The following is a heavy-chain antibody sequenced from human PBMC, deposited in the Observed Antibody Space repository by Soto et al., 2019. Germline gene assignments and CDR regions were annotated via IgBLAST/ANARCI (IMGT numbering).Heavy chain of an antibody. Sequence: QVQLQESGPGLVKPSETLSLTCTVSGGSIDSYYWTWIRQPPGEGLEWIGYVYYTGTTTYSPSLKSRVTISVDTSMNQISLKLSSVTAADTAFYYCARLGGYYQSLDTWGQGTLVTVSS. CDR1: GGSIDSYY. J-gene: IGHJ5*02. D-gene: IGHD3-22*01. CDR3: ARLGGYYQSLDT. CDR2: VYYTGTT. V-gene: IGHV4-59*08.